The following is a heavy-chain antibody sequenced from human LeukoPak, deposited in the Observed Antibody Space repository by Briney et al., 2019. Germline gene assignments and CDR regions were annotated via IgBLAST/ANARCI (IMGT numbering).Heavy chain of an antibody. Sequence: PSETLSLTCAVYGGSFSGYYWSWIRQPPGKGLEWIGEINHSGSTNYNPSLKSRVTISVDTSKNQFSLKLSSVTAADTAVYYCARGSQLQSFDYWSQGTLVTVSS. J-gene: IGHJ4*02. CDR2: INHSGST. CDR1: GGSFSGYY. V-gene: IGHV4-34*01. D-gene: IGHD2-2*01. CDR3: ARGSQLQSFDY.